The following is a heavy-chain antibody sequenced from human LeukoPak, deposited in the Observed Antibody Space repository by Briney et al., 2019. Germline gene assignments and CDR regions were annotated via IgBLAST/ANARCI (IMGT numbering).Heavy chain of an antibody. CDR2: IYSVRSRT. V-gene: IGHV3-74*01. D-gene: IGHD2-2*01. Sequence: GASLRLSCAASGFSFSTTWMHWVRQAPGKGLEWVALIYSVRSRTTYADSVKGRFTISRDNSKNTVYLQMSSLRVEDTAVYFCTKDAEYASDFWGQGILVRVSS. CDR3: TKDAEYASDF. CDR1: GFSFSTTW. J-gene: IGHJ4*02.